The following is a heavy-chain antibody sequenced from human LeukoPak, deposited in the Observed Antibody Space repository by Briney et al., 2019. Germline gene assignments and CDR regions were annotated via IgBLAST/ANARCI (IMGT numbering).Heavy chain of an antibody. CDR1: GFTFSSYS. CDR2: ISSSSSTI. V-gene: IGHV3-48*04. Sequence: GGSLRLSCAASGFTFSSYSMNWVRQAPGKGLEWVSYISSSSSTIYYADSVKGRFTISRDNAKNSLYLQMNSLRAEDTAVYYCARGEGATNYWGQGTLVTVSS. D-gene: IGHD1-26*01. J-gene: IGHJ4*02. CDR3: ARGEGATNY.